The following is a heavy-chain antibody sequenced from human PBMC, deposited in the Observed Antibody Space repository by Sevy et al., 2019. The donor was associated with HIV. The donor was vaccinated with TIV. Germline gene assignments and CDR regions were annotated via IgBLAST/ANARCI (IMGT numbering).Heavy chain of an antibody. Sequence: GGSLRLSCAASGFTFSTYDIHWVRQAPGKGLEWVAIISYDGNYREYVDSVRGRFSMSRDNSKNTVYLQMNGLSIEDTAVYYCAKNRPPGGSYFSRHAMDVWGRGTTVTVSS. CDR3: AKNRPPGGSYFSRHAMDV. D-gene: IGHD3-16*01. J-gene: IGHJ6*02. CDR2: ISYDGNYR. V-gene: IGHV3-30*18. CDR1: GFTFSTYD.